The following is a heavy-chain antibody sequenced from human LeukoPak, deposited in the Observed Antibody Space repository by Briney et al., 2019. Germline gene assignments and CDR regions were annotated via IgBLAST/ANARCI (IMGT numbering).Heavy chain of an antibody. CDR2: INHSGST. CDR1: GGSFSGYY. V-gene: IGHV4-34*01. J-gene: IGHJ4*02. D-gene: IGHD3-9*01. Sequence: PSETLSLTCAVCGGSFSGYYWSWIRQPPGKGLEWIGEINHSGSTNYNPSLKSRVTISVDTSKNQFSLKLSSVTAADTAVYYCARAVRGDILTGYYLVYYFDYWGQGTLVTVSS. CDR3: ARAVRGDILTGYYLVYYFDY.